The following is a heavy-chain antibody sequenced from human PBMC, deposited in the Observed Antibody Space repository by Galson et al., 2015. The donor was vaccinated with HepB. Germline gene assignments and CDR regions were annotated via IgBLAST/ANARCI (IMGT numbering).Heavy chain of an antibody. D-gene: IGHD3-10*01. CDR3: TRDTVRGGQCEPRHKPPCRGEQSHQ. CDR2: INSDGSST. J-gene: IGHJ6*01. V-gene: IGHV3-74*01. Sequence: SLRLSCAASGFTFSSYWLRWVRQAPGKGLVWVSRINSDGSSTSYADSVKDRFTISRDNAKNTLYLQMNSLKTEDTAVYYCTRDTVRGGQCEPRHKPPCRGEQSHQGALGT. CDR1: GFTFSSYW.